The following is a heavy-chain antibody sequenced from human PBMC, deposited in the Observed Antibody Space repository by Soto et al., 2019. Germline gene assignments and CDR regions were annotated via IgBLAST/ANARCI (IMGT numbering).Heavy chain of an antibody. CDR3: TKARTTSRYDAYDI. CDR2: MSYDGSNK. J-gene: IGHJ3*02. D-gene: IGHD2-2*01. CDR1: GFTFSTYA. V-gene: IGHV3-30-3*01. Sequence: QVQLVESGGGVVQPGRSLRLSCAASGFTFSTYAIHWVRQAPGKGLEWVALMSYDGSNKYYADSVKGRFTISRDNSKNTLWLQVNGLRTEDTAVYYCTKARTTSRYDAYDIWGQGTMVTVSS.